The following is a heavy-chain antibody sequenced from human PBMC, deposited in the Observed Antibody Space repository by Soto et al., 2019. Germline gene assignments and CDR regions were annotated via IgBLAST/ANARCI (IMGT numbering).Heavy chain of an antibody. J-gene: IGHJ4*02. CDR1: GFPFSIYT. CDR3: AREGNYHEF. V-gene: IGHV3-21*01. D-gene: IGHD3-10*01. Sequence: GGSLRLSCETSGFPFSIYTMNWVRQAPGKGLEWVSSISSSGTYIDYADSVEGRFAISRDDAKNSVFLEMTSLRVDDTAVYYCAREGNYHEFWGQGTLVTGSS. CDR2: ISSSGTYI.